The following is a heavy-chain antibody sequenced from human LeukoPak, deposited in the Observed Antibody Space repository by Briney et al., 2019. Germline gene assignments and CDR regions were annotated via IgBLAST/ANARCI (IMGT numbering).Heavy chain of an antibody. D-gene: IGHD3-3*01. V-gene: IGHV4-4*07. J-gene: IGHJ5*02. Sequence: SETLSLTCTVSGGSISSYYWSWIRQPAGKGLEWIGRIYTSGSTNYNPSLKSRVTMSVDTSKNQFSLKLSSVTAADTAVYYCARALYYDFWSGPNWFDPWGQGTLVTVSS. CDR1: GGSISSYY. CDR2: IYTSGST. CDR3: ARALYYDFWSGPNWFDP.